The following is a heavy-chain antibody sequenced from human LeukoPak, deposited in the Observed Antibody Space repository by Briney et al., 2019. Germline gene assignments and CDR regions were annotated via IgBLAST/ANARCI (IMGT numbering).Heavy chain of an antibody. CDR1: GFTFSSYA. CDR2: ISGSGGST. Sequence: GGSLRLSCAASGFTFSSYAMSWVRQAPGKGLEWVSAISGSGGSTYYADSVKGRFTISRDNAKNSLYLQMNSLRAEDTAVYYCARLVGRRYYYYGMDVWGQGTTVTVSS. D-gene: IGHD6-19*01. CDR3: ARLVGRRYYYYGMDV. J-gene: IGHJ6*02. V-gene: IGHV3-23*01.